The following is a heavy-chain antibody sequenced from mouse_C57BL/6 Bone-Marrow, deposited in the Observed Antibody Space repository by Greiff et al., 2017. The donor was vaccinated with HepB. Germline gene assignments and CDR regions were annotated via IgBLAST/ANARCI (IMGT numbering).Heavy chain of an antibody. CDR3: ARVATVVDWYFDV. J-gene: IGHJ1*03. Sequence: EVKLVESGGGLVKPGGSLKLSCAASGFTFSDYGMHWVRQAPEKGLEWVAYISSGSSTIYYADTVKGRFTISRDNAKNTLFLQMTSLRSEDTAMDYCARVATVVDWYFDVWGTGTTVTVSS. D-gene: IGHD1-1*01. CDR2: ISSGSSTI. CDR1: GFTFSDYG. V-gene: IGHV5-17*01.